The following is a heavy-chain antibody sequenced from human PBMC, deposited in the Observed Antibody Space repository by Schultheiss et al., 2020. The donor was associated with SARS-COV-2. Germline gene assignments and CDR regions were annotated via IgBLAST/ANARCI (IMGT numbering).Heavy chain of an antibody. V-gene: IGHV1-2*04. CDR1: GYTFTSYG. D-gene: IGHD6-13*01. CDR3: ARGEERSSSWTRGPYYYYGMDV. Sequence: ASVKVSCKASGYTFTSYGISWVRQAPGQGLEWMGWINPNSGGTNYAQKFQGWVTMTRDTSISTAYMELSRLRSDDTAVYYCARGEERSSSWTRGPYYYYGMDVWGQGTTVTVSS. J-gene: IGHJ6*02. CDR2: INPNSGGT.